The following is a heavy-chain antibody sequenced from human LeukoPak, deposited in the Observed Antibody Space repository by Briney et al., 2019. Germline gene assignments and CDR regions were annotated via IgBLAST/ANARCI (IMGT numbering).Heavy chain of an antibody. V-gene: IGHV1-2*02. CDR1: GYTFTGYY. D-gene: IGHD3-9*01. J-gene: IGHJ4*02. CDR2: INPNSGGT. CDR3: AREGSVRYPFDY. Sequence: ASVKVSCKASGYTFTGYYMHWVRPAPGQGLEWMGWINPNSGGTNYAQKFQGRVTMTRDTSISTAYMELSRLRSDDTAVYYCAREGSVRYPFDYWGQGTLVTVSS.